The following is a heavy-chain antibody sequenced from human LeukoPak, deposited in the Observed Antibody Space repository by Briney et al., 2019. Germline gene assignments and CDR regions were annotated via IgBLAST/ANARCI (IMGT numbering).Heavy chain of an antibody. CDR3: ARDPGPIVVATEGY. CDR2: ISSSSSTI. D-gene: IGHD2-21*02. Sequence: GGSLRLSCAASGFTFSSYSMNWVRQAPGKGLEWVSYISSSSSTIYYADSVKGRFTISRDNAKNSLYLQMNSLRAEDTAVYYCARDPGPIVVATEGYWGQGTLVTVSS. J-gene: IGHJ4*02. V-gene: IGHV3-48*01. CDR1: GFTFSSYS.